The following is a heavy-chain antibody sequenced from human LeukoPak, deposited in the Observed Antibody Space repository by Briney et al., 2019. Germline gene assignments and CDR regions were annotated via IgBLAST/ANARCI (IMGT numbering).Heavy chain of an antibody. CDR2: ISSSSTI. CDR1: GFNFDPYG. Sequence: GSLRLSCAASGFNFDPYGMHWVRQAPGKGLEWASYISSSSTIYYADSVKGRFTISRDNSKNTLYLQMNSLRAEDTAVYYCAKDIVVVPAGGDAFDIWGQGTMVTVSS. CDR3: AKDIVVVPAGGDAFDI. J-gene: IGHJ3*02. D-gene: IGHD2-2*01. V-gene: IGHV3-48*01.